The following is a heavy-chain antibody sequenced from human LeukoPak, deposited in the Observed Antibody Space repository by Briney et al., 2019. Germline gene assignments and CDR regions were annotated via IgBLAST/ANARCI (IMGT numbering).Heavy chain of an antibody. CDR2: IYSGGST. CDR3: ARSRYSGSYPFDY. J-gene: IGHJ4*02. V-gene: IGHV3-53*01. D-gene: IGHD1-26*01. Sequence: GGSLRLSCAASGFTVSSNYMSWVRQAPGKGLEXVSVIYSGGSTYYADSVKGRFTISRDNSKNTLYLQMNSLRAEDTAVYYCARSRYSGSYPFDYWGQGTLVTVSS. CDR1: GFTVSSNY.